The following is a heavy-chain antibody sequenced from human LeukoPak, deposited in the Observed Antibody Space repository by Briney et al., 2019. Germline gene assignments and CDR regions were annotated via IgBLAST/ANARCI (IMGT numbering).Heavy chain of an antibody. V-gene: IGHV3-21*01. CDR3: ARVGYYGSGSYSAVDY. J-gene: IGHJ4*02. CDR2: ISGSGRSI. CDR1: GISLSNYA. Sequence: GGSLRLSCVVSGISLSNYAMTWVRQAPGKGLEWVSSISGSGRSIFYADSVRGRFTISRDNAKNSLYLQMNSLRAEDTAVYYCARVGYYGSGSYSAVDYWGQGTLVTVSS. D-gene: IGHD3-10*01.